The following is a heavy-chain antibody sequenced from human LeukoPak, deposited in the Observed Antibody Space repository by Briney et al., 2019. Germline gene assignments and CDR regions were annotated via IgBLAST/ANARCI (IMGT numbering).Heavy chain of an antibody. CDR2: IKEYGSIQ. D-gene: IGHD6-19*01. Sequence: GGSLRLSCVASGFTFSSYWMTWVRQAAGKGLEWLANIKEYGSIQSYLDSVRGRFTISRDNAKTSVYLQLNSLRADDTAVYCCARDVWTGVAVSDYWGQGTLVTVSS. J-gene: IGHJ4*02. V-gene: IGHV3-7*01. CDR3: ARDVWTGVAVSDY. CDR1: GFTFSSYW.